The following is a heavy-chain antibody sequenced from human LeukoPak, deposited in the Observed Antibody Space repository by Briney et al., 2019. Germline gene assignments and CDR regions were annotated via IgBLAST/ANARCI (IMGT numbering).Heavy chain of an antibody. D-gene: IGHD2-2*01. V-gene: IGHV1-18*01. CDR3: ARDNVVVVPAVAVQH. CDR1: GYTFTSSG. J-gene: IGHJ1*01. CDR2: ISAYNGNT. Sequence: ASVKVSCRASGYTFTSSGISWMRQAPGQGLEWMGWISAYNGNTNYAQKFQGRVTMTTDTSTSTAYMELRSLRFDDTAVYYCARDNVVVVPAVAVQHWGQGTLVTVSS.